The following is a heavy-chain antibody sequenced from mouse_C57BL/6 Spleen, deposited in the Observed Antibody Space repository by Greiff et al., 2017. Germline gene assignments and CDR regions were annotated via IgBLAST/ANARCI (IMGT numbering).Heavy chain of an antibody. V-gene: IGHV1-53*01. CDR3: ARLYYDCCYNAY. CDR1: GYTFTSYW. CDR2: INHSNGGT. Sequence: QVQLQQPGAELVKPGASVKLSCKASGYTFTSYWMHWVKQRPGQGLEWIGIINHSNGGTNYNEKFKSKATLTVDKSSSTAYMQLSSLTSEDSAVYYCARLYYDCCYNAYWGQGTLVTVSA. D-gene: IGHD1-1*01. J-gene: IGHJ3*01.